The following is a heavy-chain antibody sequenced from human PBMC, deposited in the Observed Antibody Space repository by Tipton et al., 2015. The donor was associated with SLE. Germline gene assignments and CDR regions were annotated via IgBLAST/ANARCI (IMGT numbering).Heavy chain of an antibody. CDR1: GFTFSSYW. CDR3: AKEALLWFGEDAFDI. D-gene: IGHD3-10*01. J-gene: IGHJ3*02. Sequence: SLRLSCAASGFTFSSYWMSWVRQAPGKGLEWVANIKQDGSEKYYVDSVKGRFTISRDNSKNTLYLQMNSLRAEDTAVYYCAKEALLWFGEDAFDIWGQGTMVTVSS. V-gene: IGHV3-7*05. CDR2: IKQDGSEK.